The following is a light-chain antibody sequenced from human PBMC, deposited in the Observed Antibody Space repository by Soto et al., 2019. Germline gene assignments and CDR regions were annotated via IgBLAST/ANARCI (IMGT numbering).Light chain of an antibody. V-gene: IGKV3-11*01. Sequence: EFVLTQSPTTPSLAPGERAPLSCRASQSVSSYLAWYQQKPGQAPRLLIYDASNRATGIPARFSGTGSGTDFTLTINNLEPEDFAVYYCQVRTNWSIAFGRGTRLEI. CDR3: QVRTNWSIA. CDR2: DAS. J-gene: IGKJ5*01. CDR1: QSVSSY.